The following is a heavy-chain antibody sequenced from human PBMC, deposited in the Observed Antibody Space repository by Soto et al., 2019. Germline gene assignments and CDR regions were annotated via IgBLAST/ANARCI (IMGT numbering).Heavy chain of an antibody. J-gene: IGHJ5*02. CDR2: ISSSSSTI. CDR3: ARHPERIAEIGWFDP. D-gene: IGHD6-13*01. Sequence: EVQLVESGGGLVQPGGSLRLSCAASGFTFSSYSMNWVRGAPGKGLEWVSYISSSSSTIYYADSVKGRFTISRDNAKNSLYLQMNSLRAEDTAVYYCARHPERIAEIGWFDPWGQGTLVTVSS. CDR1: GFTFSSYS. V-gene: IGHV3-48*01.